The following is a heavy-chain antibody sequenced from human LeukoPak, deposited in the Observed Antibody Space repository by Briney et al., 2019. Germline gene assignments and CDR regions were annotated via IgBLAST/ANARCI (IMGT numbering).Heavy chain of an antibody. V-gene: IGHV1-69*13. J-gene: IGHJ4*02. CDR1: GGTFSSYA. D-gene: IGHD2-2*01. CDR3: ARDRCSSTSCYPAFTSFDY. Sequence: SVKVTCKASGGTFSSYAISWVRQAPGQGLEWMGGIIPIFGTANYAQKFQGRVTITADESTSTAYMELSSLRSEDTAVYYCARDRCSSTSCYPAFTSFDYWGQGTLVTVSS. CDR2: IIPIFGTA.